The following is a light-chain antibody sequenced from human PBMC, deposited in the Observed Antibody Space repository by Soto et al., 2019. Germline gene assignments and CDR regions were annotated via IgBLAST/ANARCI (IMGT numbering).Light chain of an antibody. Sequence: EIVLTQSPGSLSLSPRERATLSCRASQSVSSNHLAWYQQKPGQAPRLLIYGASWRATGIPVRFSGSGSGTAFTLNISRLEREHFAVSYCQQYGSSTYTFGHGNKVAI. CDR1: QSVSSNH. CDR3: QQYGSSTYT. CDR2: GAS. V-gene: IGKV3-20*01. J-gene: IGKJ2*01.